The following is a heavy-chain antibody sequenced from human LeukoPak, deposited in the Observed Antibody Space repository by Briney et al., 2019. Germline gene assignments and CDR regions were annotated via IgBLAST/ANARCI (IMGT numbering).Heavy chain of an antibody. J-gene: IGHJ5*02. CDR3: AEAHYSSTSCYWFDP. CDR2: IIPIFGTA. Sequence: GASVKVSCKASGGTFSSYAISWVRQAPGQGLEWMGGIIPIFGTANYAQKFQGRVTITADESTSTAYMELSSLRSEDTAVYYCAEAHYSSTSCYWFDPWGQGTLVTVSS. V-gene: IGHV1-69*13. CDR1: GGTFSSYA. D-gene: IGHD2-2*01.